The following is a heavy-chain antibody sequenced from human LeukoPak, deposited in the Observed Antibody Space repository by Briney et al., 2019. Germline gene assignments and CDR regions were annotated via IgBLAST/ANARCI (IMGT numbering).Heavy chain of an antibody. Sequence: ASVKVSCKASGYTFTGYYMHWVRQAPGQGLEWMGWINPNSGGTNYAQKFQGWVTMTRDTSISTAYMELSRLRSDDTAVYYCARAYTYYDILTGSHDAFDIWGQGTMVTVSS. V-gene: IGHV1-2*04. CDR1: GYTFTGYY. J-gene: IGHJ3*02. CDR2: INPNSGGT. CDR3: ARAYTYYDILTGSHDAFDI. D-gene: IGHD3-9*01.